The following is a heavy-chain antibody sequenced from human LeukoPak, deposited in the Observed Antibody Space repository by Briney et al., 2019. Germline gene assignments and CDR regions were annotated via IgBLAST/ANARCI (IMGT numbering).Heavy chain of an antibody. CDR1: GYSFTSYW. Sequence: GESLKISCKGSGYSFTSYWIGWVRQMPGKGLEWMGIIYPGDSDTRYSPSFQGQVTISADKSISTAYLQWSSLKASDTAMYHCARRWGYYDSSGYPTLWWFDPWGQGTLVTVSS. J-gene: IGHJ5*02. CDR2: IYPGDSDT. CDR3: ARRWGYYDSSGYPTLWWFDP. V-gene: IGHV5-51*01. D-gene: IGHD3-22*01.